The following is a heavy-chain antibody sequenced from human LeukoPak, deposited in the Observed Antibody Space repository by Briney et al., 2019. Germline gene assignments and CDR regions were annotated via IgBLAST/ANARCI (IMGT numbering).Heavy chain of an antibody. J-gene: IGHJ3*02. Sequence: ASVKVSCKASGGTFSSYAISWVRQAPGQGLEWMGGIIPIFGTANYAQKFQGRVTITADESTSTAYMELSSLRSEDTAVYYCARWGGYCSSTSCYRGFDIWGQGTMVTVSS. CDR3: ARWGGYCSSTSCYRGFDI. CDR1: GGTFSSYA. CDR2: IIPIFGTA. V-gene: IGHV1-69*13. D-gene: IGHD2-2*02.